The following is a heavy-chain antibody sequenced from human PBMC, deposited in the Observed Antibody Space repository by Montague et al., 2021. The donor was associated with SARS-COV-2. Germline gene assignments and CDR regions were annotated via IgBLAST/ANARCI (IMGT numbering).Heavy chain of an antibody. D-gene: IGHD2-2*01. V-gene: IGHV4-59*01. CDR2: IYYSGST. CDR1: GGSTSSYY. Sequence: SETLSLTCTVSGGSTSSYYWSWIRQPLGKGLEWIGCIYYSGSTNYNPFLKSRVTISVDTSKTQFSLKLNSVTAADTAVYYCARTIVVVSAASRYFDLWGRGTLVTVSS. J-gene: IGHJ2*01. CDR3: ARTIVVVSAASRYFDL.